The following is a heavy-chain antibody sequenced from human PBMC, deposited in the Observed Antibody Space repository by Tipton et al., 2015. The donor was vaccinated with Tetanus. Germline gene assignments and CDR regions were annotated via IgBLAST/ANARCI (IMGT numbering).Heavy chain of an antibody. J-gene: IGHJ4*02. CDR3: ARHQRGYFTPRDC. Sequence: TLSLTCTVSGGSIRGGTFYWGWIRQPPGKGLEWIGSIYESGDTYYNPSLKSRVTISVDTSKNQFSLNLNSMAAADTAVYYCARHQRGYFTPRDCWGQGNLVTVSS. CDR2: IYESGDT. D-gene: IGHD3-3*01. V-gene: IGHV4-39*01. CDR1: GGSIRGGTFY.